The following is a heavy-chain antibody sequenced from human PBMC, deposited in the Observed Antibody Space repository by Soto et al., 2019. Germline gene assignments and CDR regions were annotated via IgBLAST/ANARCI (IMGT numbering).Heavy chain of an antibody. CDR1: GGSISSGDYY. J-gene: IGHJ4*02. D-gene: IGHD2-15*01. CDR3: AGSSGGSWGTYYFDY. V-gene: IGHV4-30-4*01. Sequence: SETLSLTCTVSGGSISSGDYYWSWIRQPPGKGLERIGYIYYSGSTYYNPSLKSRVTTSVDTSKNQFSLKLSSVTAADTAVYYCAGSSGGSWGTYYFDYWGQGTLVTVSS. CDR2: IYYSGST.